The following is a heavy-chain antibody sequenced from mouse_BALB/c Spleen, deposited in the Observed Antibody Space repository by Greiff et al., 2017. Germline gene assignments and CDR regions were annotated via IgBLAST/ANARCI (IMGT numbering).Heavy chain of an antibody. CDR1: GFTFSDYY. CDR3: AREGDGYYDY. D-gene: IGHD2-3*01. CDR2: ISDGGSYT. J-gene: IGHJ3*01. V-gene: IGHV5-4*02. Sequence: EVNVVASGGGLVKPGGSLKLSCAASGFTFSDYYMYWVRQTPEKRLEWVATISDGGSYTSYPDSVKGRFTISRDNAKNNLYLQMSSLKSEDTAMYYCAREGDGYYDYWGQGTLVTVSA.